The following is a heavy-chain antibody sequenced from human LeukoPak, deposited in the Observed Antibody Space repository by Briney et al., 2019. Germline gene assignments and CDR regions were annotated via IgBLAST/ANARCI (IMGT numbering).Heavy chain of an antibody. CDR1: GYTFTGYY. J-gene: IGHJ6*03. D-gene: IGHD6-13*01. CDR3: ASDPKAAAGVYYYYMDV. Sequence: GASVKVSCKASGYTFTGYYMHWVRQAPGQGLEWMGWINPNSGGTNYAQKFQGRVTMTRDTSISTAYMELSRLRSDDTAVYYCASDPKAAAGVYYYYMDVWGKGTTVTVSS. CDR2: INPNSGGT. V-gene: IGHV1-2*02.